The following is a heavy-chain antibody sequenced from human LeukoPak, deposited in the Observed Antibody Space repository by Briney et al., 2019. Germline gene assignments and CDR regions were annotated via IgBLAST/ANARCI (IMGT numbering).Heavy chain of an antibody. CDR1: GFTASSNY. Sequence: GGSLRLSCAASGFTASSNYMSWVRQAPGKGLEWVSIIYSADNTYYADSVKGRFIISRDNSKNTVYLQMNSLRAEDTAVYYCARDRAYGDYASWGQGTLVTVSS. D-gene: IGHD4-17*01. J-gene: IGHJ5*02. CDR2: IYSADNT. CDR3: ARDRAYGDYAS. V-gene: IGHV3-53*01.